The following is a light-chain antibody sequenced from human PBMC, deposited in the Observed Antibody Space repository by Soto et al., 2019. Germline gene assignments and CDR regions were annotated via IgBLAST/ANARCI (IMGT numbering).Light chain of an antibody. CDR1: QGINNY. V-gene: IGKV1-27*01. Sequence: DIRMTQSPSSLSASVGDRVTITCRASQGINNYLACYQRKPGKDPDLLMSSASTLKSGAPSRFTGSGCGTEFTPTIVGLQAEDVATCYWQQYESLATFGQGTRLEIK. J-gene: IGKJ5*01. CDR2: SAS. CDR3: QQYESLAT.